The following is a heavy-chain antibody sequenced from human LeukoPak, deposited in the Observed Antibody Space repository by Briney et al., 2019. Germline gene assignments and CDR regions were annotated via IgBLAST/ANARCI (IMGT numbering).Heavy chain of an antibody. CDR2: ISGSGGST. D-gene: IGHD6-25*01. V-gene: IGHV3-23*01. CDR3: ARDQGFSGPNSGNWFDP. CDR1: GFTFSSYA. J-gene: IGHJ5*02. Sequence: GGSLRLSCAASGFTFSSYAMSWVRQAPGKGLKWVSAISGSGGSTYYADSVKGRFTISRDNSKNTLYLQMNSLRAEDTAVYYCARDQGFSGPNSGNWFDPWGQGTLVTVSS.